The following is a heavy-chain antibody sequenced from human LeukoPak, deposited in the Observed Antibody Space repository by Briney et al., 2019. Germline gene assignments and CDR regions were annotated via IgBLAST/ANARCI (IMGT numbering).Heavy chain of an antibody. CDR3: AKWGGPTVTTIGYLDY. CDR2: ISASGGST. J-gene: IGHJ4*02. V-gene: IGHV3-23*01. Sequence: GGSLRLSCAASGFTFSSSAMTWVRQTPRKGLEWVSTISASGGSTFFADSVKGRFTISRDSSKNTLYLQMNSLRAEDTAVYYCAKWGGPTVTTIGYLDYWGQGTLVTVSS. CDR1: GFTFSSSA. D-gene: IGHD4-11*01.